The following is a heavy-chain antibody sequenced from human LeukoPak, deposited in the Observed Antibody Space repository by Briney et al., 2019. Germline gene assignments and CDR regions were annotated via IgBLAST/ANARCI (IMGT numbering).Heavy chain of an antibody. CDR2: LNPQTGDT. D-gene: IGHD4-17*01. CDR3: ARVSTDSGDYEFDY. V-gene: IGHV1-2*02. J-gene: IGHJ4*02. CDR1: GYAFSAYY. Sequence: ASVKVSCKASGYAFSAYYMHWVRQAPGQGLEWMGWLNPQTGDTHFAQKFQGRVTVTRDTSIRTAYMDLSSLRSDDTAVYYCARVSTDSGDYEFDYWGQGTLVTVSS.